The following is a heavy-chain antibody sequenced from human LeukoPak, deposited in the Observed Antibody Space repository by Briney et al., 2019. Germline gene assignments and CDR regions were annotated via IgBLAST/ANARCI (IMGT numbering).Heavy chain of an antibody. V-gene: IGHV4-4*07. J-gene: IGHJ4*02. CDR2: FHTSGST. Sequence: SETLSLTCTVSGDSISSYYWNWSWQPAPQGLELIGRFHTSGSTNYNPSLKSRVTMSLDTSNNQFSLKLSFVTAADTAVYYCTRAAPLDSSGSHTYYFDYWGQGTLVTVSS. CDR3: TRAAPLDSSGSHTYYFDY. CDR1: GDSISSYY. D-gene: IGHD3-22*01.